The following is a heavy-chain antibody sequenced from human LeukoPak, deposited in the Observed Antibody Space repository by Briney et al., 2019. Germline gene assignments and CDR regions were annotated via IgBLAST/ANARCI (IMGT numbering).Heavy chain of an antibody. CDR3: AYTSGYDFSSYYYYCMDV. CDR2: ISSGSSYI. V-gene: IGHV3-21*01. J-gene: IGHJ6*04. CDR1: GFIFSSYS. D-gene: IGHD5-12*01. Sequence: GGSLRLSCAASGFIFSSYSMNWVRQAPGKGLEWVSSISSGSSYIYYADSVKGRFTISRDNAKNSLYLQMNSLSAEDTAVYYCAYTSGYDFSSYYYYCMDVWGKGTTVTVSS.